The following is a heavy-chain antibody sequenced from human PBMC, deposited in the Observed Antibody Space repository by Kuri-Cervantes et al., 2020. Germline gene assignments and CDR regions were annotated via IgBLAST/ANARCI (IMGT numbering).Heavy chain of an antibody. D-gene: IGHD6-19*01. CDR1: GFSLSPSGVG. Sequence: SGPTLVKPTQTRTRPCTFPGFSLSPSGVGVGWIRQPPGKALEWLALIYGDDDKRYSPSLKSRLTTSKDTSNNQVVLTMTNMDPVDTATNYCAHNSGTLAGDYFDYWGQGTLVTVSS. J-gene: IGHJ4*02. CDR2: IYGDDDK. V-gene: IGHV2-5*02. CDR3: AHNSGTLAGDYFDY.